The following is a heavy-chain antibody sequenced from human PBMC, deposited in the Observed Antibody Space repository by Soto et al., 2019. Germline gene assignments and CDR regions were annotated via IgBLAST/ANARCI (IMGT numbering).Heavy chain of an antibody. Sequence: GASVKVSCKASGYTFTSYGISWVRQAPGQGLEWMGWISAYNGNTNYAQKLQGRVTMTTDTSTSTAYMELRSLRSDDTAVYYCARWGYCSSTSCYGWDHENYYYYYGMDVWGQGTTVTVSS. CDR1: GYTFTSYG. CDR2: ISAYNGNT. D-gene: IGHD2-2*01. V-gene: IGHV1-18*01. CDR3: ARWGYCSSTSCYGWDHENYYYYYGMDV. J-gene: IGHJ6*02.